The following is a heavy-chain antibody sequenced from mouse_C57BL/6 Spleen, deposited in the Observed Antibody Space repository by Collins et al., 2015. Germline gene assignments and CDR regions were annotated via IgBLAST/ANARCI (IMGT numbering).Heavy chain of an antibody. CDR3: ARGPLYYGSTCGYFDV. D-gene: IGHD1-1*01. V-gene: IGHV1-9*01. Sequence: QVQLQQSGAELMKPGASVKLSCKATGYTFTGYWIEWVKQRPGHGLEWIGEILPGSGSTNYNENFKGKATFTADSSSNTAYMQLSSLTTEDSAIYYCARGPLYYGSTCGYFDVWGTGTTVTVSS. CDR1: GYTFTGYW. J-gene: IGHJ1*03. CDR2: ILPGSGST.